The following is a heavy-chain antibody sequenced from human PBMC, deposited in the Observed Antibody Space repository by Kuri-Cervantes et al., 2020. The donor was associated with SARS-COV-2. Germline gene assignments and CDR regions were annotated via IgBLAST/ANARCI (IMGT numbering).Heavy chain of an antibody. D-gene: IGHD3-22*01. Sequence: GSLRLSCAVSGYSISCGYYWGWIRQPPGKGLEWIGSIYYSGSTYYNPSLKSRVTISVDTSKNQFSLKLSSVTAADTAVYYCARRRYYDSSGYYDGFDAFDIWGQGAMVTVSS. CDR3: ARRRYYDSSGYYDGFDAFDI. CDR2: IYYSGST. J-gene: IGHJ3*02. CDR1: GYSISCGYY. V-gene: IGHV4-38-2*01.